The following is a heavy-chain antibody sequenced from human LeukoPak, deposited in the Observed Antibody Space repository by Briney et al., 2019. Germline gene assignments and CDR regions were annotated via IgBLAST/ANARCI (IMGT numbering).Heavy chain of an antibody. V-gene: IGHV4-59*08. CDR2: VYNSGST. D-gene: IGHD1-20*01. J-gene: IGHJ4*02. CDR1: GGSISTHY. Sequence: SETLSLTCTVSGGSISTHYWSWIRQPPGKGLEWIGYVYNSGSTNYNPSLKSRVTISVDTSKNQFSLKLSSVTAADTAVYYCARQGNWNPRPFDYWGQGTLVTVSS. CDR3: ARQGNWNPRPFDY.